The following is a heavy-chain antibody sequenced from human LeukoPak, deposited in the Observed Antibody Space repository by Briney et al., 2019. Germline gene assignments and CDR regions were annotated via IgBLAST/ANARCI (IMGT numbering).Heavy chain of an antibody. Sequence: ASVKVSCKASGYRFTGYYIHWMRHAPGQGLEWMGWINPKSGDTYYAQKFQGRVTMTRDTSISTAYMELSRLRSDDTAVYYCARDRPLDADDYYGFYYFDYWGQGTLVTVSS. CDR3: ARDRPLDADDYYGFYYFDY. CDR2: INPKSGDT. CDR1: GYRFTGYY. J-gene: IGHJ4*02. D-gene: IGHD3-10*01. V-gene: IGHV1-2*02.